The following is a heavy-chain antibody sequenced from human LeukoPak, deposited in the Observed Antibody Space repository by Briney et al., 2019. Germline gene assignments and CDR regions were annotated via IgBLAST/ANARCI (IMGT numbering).Heavy chain of an antibody. Sequence: ASVKVSCKASGYTFTGYYMHWVRQAPGQGLEWMGWINPNSGGTNYAQKLQGRVTMTTDTSTSTAYMELRSLRSDDTAVYYCARDRNYYDSSGILDYWGQGTLVTVSS. CDR1: GYTFTGYY. D-gene: IGHD3-22*01. CDR3: ARDRNYYDSSGILDY. CDR2: INPNSGGT. V-gene: IGHV1-2*02. J-gene: IGHJ4*02.